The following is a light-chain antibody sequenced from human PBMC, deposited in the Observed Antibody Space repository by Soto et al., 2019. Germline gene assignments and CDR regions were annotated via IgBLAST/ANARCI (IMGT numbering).Light chain of an antibody. CDR2: DLS. J-gene: IGLJ2*01. Sequence: QSALTQPRSVSGSPGQSVTISCTATSSDFGDFSYVSWYQKYPGKGPRLMIYDLSKRPSGVPDRFSGSKSGNTASLTISGLQVEDEADYYCCSYAGSYTVAFGGGTKLTVL. V-gene: IGLV2-11*01. CDR1: SSDFGDFSY. CDR3: CSYAGSYTVA.